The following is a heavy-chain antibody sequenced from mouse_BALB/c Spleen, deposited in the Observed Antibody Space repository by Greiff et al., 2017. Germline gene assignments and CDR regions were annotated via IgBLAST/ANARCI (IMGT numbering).Heavy chain of an antibody. D-gene: IGHD1-1*02. CDR3: ACGADSLDY. CDR1: GFTFTSYG. V-gene: IGHV5-17*02. J-gene: IGHJ4*01. CDR2: ISSGSSTT. Sequence: EVQLQQSGAGLVQPGGSRKLSCAASGFTFTSYGMHWVRQAPGKGLEWVGYISSGSSTTYYADTVKGRFTISRDKPKNTLFLQITSLNSEDTAIYYCACGADSLDYWGQGTSVTVSS.